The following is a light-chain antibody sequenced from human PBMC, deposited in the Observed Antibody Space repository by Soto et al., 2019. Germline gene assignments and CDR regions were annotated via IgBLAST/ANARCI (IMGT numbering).Light chain of an antibody. Sequence: QSALTQPASVSGSPGQSITISCTGTSSDVGGYDYDSWYQQHPGKAPKLMIYEVSDRPLGVSNRFSGSKSGNTASLTISGLQAEDEAYYYCSSYTSSSTLPYVFGTGTKVTV. V-gene: IGLV2-14*01. CDR1: SSDVGGYDY. CDR2: EVS. J-gene: IGLJ1*01. CDR3: SSYTSSSTLPYV.